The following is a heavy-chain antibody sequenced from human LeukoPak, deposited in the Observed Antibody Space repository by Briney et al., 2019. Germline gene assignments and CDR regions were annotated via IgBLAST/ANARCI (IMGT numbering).Heavy chain of an antibody. CDR2: INHSGST. J-gene: IGHJ5*02. V-gene: IGHV4-34*01. CDR3: ARGYGVSSGWYLDWFDP. CDR1: GGSFSGYY. D-gene: IGHD6-19*01. Sequence: PSETLSLTCAVYGGSFSGYYWSWIRQPPGKGLEWIGEINHSGSTNYNPSLKSRVTISVDTSKNQFSLKLSSVTAADTAVYYCARGYGVSSGWYLDWFDPWGQGTLVTVSS.